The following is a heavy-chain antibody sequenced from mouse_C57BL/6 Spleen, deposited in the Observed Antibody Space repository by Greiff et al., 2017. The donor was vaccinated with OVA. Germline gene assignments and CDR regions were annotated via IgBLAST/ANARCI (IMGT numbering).Heavy chain of an antibody. V-gene: IGHV1-82*01. CDR1: GYAFSSSW. J-gene: IGHJ3*01. D-gene: IGHD1-1*01. Sequence: QVQLKESGPELVKPGASVKISCKASGYAFSSSWMNWVKQRPGKGLEWIGRIYPGDGDTNYNGKFKGKATLTADTSSSTAYMQLSSLTSEDSAVYFCARDYYYGSSSAWYAYWGQGTLVTVSA. CDR3: ARDYYYGSSSAWYAY. CDR2: IYPGDGDT.